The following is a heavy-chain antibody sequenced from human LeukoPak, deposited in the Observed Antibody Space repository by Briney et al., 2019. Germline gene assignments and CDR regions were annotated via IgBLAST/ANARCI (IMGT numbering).Heavy chain of an antibody. D-gene: IGHD3-9*01. CDR1: GGSISSYY. CDR2: IYYSGST. Sequence: SETLSLTCTVSGGSISSYYWSWIRQPPGKGLEWIGYIYYSGSTNYNPSLKSRVTISVDTSKNQFSLKLSSVTAADTAVYYCARSYYDILTGYYEEFGFDAFDIWGQGTMVTVSS. J-gene: IGHJ3*02. V-gene: IGHV4-59*08. CDR3: ARSYYDILTGYYEEFGFDAFDI.